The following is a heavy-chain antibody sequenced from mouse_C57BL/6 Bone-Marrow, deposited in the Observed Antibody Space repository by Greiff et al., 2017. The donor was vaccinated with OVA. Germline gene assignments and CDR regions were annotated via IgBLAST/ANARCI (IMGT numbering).Heavy chain of an antibody. D-gene: IGHD2-3*01. CDR2: IYPGNSDT. Sequence: EVQLQQSGTVLARPGASVKMSCKTSGYTFTSYWMHWVKQRPGQGLEWIGAIYPGNSDTSYNQKFTGKAKLTTGTSASTAYMELSSLTNEDSAVYYCTRVNGYCWYSDVWGTGTTFTVSS. J-gene: IGHJ1*03. CDR1: GYTFTSYW. CDR3: TRVNGYCWYSDV. V-gene: IGHV1-5*01.